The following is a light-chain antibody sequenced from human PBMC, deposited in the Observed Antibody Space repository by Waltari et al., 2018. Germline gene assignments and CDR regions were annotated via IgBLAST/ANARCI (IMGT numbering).Light chain of an antibody. CDR2: LNSDGSH. CDR1: SGHSDYA. J-gene: IGLJ2*01. V-gene: IGLV4-69*01. Sequence: QLVLTQSPSASASLGASVKLTCTLSSGHSDYAIAWHQQQPGKGSRYLMKLNSDGSHNKGDGIPDRCSGSSSGAERYLTISSLQSEDEADYYCHAWRSGILVFAGGTKLTVL. CDR3: HAWRSGILV.